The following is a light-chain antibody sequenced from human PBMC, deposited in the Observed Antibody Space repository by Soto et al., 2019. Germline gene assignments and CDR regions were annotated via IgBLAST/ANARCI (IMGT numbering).Light chain of an antibody. CDR2: KAS. J-gene: IGKJ2*01. Sequence: DIQMTQSPSTLSAPVGDRVTITCRASQSIDTWLAWYQQKPGKAPKILIYKASSLESGVPSRFSGSGSGTEFTLTISSLQPDDFATYYCQQYSIYSRTFGQGTKLEIK. V-gene: IGKV1-5*03. CDR1: QSIDTW. CDR3: QQYSIYSRT.